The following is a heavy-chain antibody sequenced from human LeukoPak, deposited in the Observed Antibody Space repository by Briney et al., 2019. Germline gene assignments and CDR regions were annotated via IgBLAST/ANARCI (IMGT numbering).Heavy chain of an antibody. Sequence: GGSLRLSCAASGFTLSSYSMNWVRQAPGKGLEWVSSISSSSSYIYYADSVKGRFTISRDNAKNSLYLQMNSLRAEDTAVYYCAREDYYGSGSYYLPRSFDYWGQGTLVTVSS. D-gene: IGHD3-10*01. J-gene: IGHJ4*02. V-gene: IGHV3-21*01. CDR1: GFTLSSYS. CDR3: AREDYYGSGSYYLPRSFDY. CDR2: ISSSSSYI.